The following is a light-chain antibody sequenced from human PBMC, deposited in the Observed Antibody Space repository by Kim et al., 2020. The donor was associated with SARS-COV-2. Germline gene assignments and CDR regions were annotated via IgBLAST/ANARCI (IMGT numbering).Light chain of an antibody. CDR1: SSDVGGYNY. V-gene: IGLV2-14*03. J-gene: IGLJ2*01. Sequence: PGQAISTSCTGTSSDVGGYNYVSWYQQHPGKAPKLMIYDVSDRPSGVSNRFSGSKSGNTASLTISGLQAEDEAYYYCSSYSSSSILFGGGTQLTVL. CDR2: DVS. CDR3: SSYSSSSIL.